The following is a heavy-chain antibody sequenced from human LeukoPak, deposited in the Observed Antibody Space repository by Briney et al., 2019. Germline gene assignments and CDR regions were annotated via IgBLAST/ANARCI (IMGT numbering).Heavy chain of an antibody. J-gene: IGHJ5*02. CDR1: GGTLNTHI. CDR3: ARVNSRGSQYNWFDP. D-gene: IGHD1-26*01. V-gene: IGHV1-69*08. Sequence: ASVKVSCKASGGTLNTHIFTWVRQAPGQGLEWMGRITPIIDTTICAQKFQGRLTITADKFTSTIYMELSSLRSDDTAVYYCARVNSRGSQYNWFDPRGQGTLVTVSS. CDR2: ITPIIDTT.